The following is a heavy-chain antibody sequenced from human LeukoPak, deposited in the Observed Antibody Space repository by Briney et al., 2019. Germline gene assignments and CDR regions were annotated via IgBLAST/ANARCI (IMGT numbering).Heavy chain of an antibody. Sequence: ASVKVSFKASGYTFTGYYMHWVRPAPGQGLAWMGWINPKSGATNYAQNFQGRVTMTRDTSISSVYMELNRLRSDDTAVYYCARSPQLWFGELLNGHAFDIWGQGTMVTVSS. V-gene: IGHV1-2*02. CDR1: GYTFTGYY. D-gene: IGHD3-10*01. CDR2: INPKSGAT. J-gene: IGHJ3*02. CDR3: ARSPQLWFGELLNGHAFDI.